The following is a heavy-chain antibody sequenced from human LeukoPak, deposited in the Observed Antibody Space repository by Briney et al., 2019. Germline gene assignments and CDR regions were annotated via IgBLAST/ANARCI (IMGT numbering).Heavy chain of an antibody. Sequence: GGSLRLACAASGFTFSSYSMNWVRQAPGKGLEWVSCIKGRFTISRDNAKNSLYLQMNSLRAEDTAVYYCARDAFDTWGQGTMVTVSS. V-gene: IGHV3-21*01. J-gene: IGHJ3*02. CDR1: GFTFSSYS. CDR3: ARDAFDT. CDR2: I.